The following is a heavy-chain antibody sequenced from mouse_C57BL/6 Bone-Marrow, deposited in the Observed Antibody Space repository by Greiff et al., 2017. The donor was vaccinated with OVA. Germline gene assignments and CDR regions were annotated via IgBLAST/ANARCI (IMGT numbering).Heavy chain of an antibody. D-gene: IGHD2-4*01. J-gene: IGHJ3*01. V-gene: IGHV5-6*01. CDR3: ARHDYSPWFAY. Sequence: EVQRVESGGDLVKPGGSLKLSCAASGFTFSSYGMSWVRQTPDKRLEWVATISSGGSYTYYPDSVKGRFTISRDNAKNTLYLQMSSLKSEDTAMYYCARHDYSPWFAYWGQGTLVTVSA. CDR2: ISSGGSYT. CDR1: GFTFSSYG.